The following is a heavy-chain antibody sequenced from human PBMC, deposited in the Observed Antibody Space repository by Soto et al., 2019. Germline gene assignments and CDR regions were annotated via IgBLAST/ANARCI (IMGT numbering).Heavy chain of an antibody. V-gene: IGHV5-51*01. CDR1: GYSFTNYW. Sequence: GESLKISCKGSGYSFTNYWIGWVRHIPGKGLEWMGIIYPGDSHAIYSPSFQGQVTMSADKSISTAYLQWSSLKASDTAMYYCARPYSGGPNDPFDVWGQGTMVTVSS. D-gene: IGHD1-26*01. CDR3: ARPYSGGPNDPFDV. CDR2: IYPGDSHA. J-gene: IGHJ3*01.